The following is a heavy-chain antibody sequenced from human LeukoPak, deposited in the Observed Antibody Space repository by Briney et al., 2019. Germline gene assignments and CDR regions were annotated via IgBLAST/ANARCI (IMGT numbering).Heavy chain of an antibody. CDR3: ARGSGGSRGLDY. V-gene: IGHV3-33*01. J-gene: IGHJ4*02. Sequence: GGSLRLSCAASGFTFSSYGMHWVRQAPGKGLEWVAVIWYDGSNKYYADSVKGRFTISRDNSKNTLYLQMNSLRAEDTAVYYCARGSGGSRGLDYWGQGTLVTVSS. CDR2: IWYDGSNK. D-gene: IGHD2-15*01. CDR1: GFTFSSYG.